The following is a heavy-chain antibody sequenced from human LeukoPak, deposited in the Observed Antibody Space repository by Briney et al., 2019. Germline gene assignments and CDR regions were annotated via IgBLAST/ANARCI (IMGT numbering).Heavy chain of an antibody. CDR2: IANDGRDK. Sequence: GGSLRLSCAGSGFIFNSYAMHWVRQTPGKGLEWMAVIANDGRDKRYADSMKGRFTVSRDNSMHMVYLQMNSLRAEDTAVYYCAKGITEESLFDSWGQGTLVTVSS. J-gene: IGHJ4*02. V-gene: IGHV3-30*18. D-gene: IGHD1-14*01. CDR1: GFIFNSYA. CDR3: AKGITEESLFDS.